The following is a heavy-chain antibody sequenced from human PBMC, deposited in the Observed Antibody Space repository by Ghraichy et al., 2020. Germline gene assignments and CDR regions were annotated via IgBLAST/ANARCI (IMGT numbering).Heavy chain of an antibody. CDR2: VSSHGGTV. D-gene: IGHD3-10*01. V-gene: IGHV3-30*18. Sequence: GESLNISCAASGFTFSNHGMHWVRQAPGKGLEWVAVVSSHGGTVYYKDSVKGRFTVSRDNSKNTLYLQMNSLRAEDTAVYYCAKEGDSGTKYLFDYWGQGTLVTVSS. CDR1: GFTFSNHG. J-gene: IGHJ4*02. CDR3: AKEGDSGTKYLFDY.